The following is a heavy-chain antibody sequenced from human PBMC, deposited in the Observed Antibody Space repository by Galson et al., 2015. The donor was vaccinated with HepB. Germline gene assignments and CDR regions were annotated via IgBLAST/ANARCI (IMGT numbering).Heavy chain of an antibody. J-gene: IGHJ4*02. V-gene: IGHV1-24*01. CDR3: ATGLRFSEWFAPWTY. D-gene: IGHD3-3*01. Sequence: SVKVSCKVSGYTLTELSMHWVRQAPGKGLEWMGGFDPEDGETIYAQKFQGRVTMTEDTSTDTAYMELSSLRSEDTAVYYCATGLRFSEWFAPWTYWGQGTLDTVSS. CDR2: FDPEDGET. CDR1: GYTLTELS.